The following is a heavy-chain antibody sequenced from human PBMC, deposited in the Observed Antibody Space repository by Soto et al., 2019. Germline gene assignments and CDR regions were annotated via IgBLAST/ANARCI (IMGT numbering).Heavy chain of an antibody. V-gene: IGHV1-69*01. CDR3: ARGGITMVRGAIKGFDY. J-gene: IGHJ4*02. Sequence: QVQLVQSGAEVKKPGSSVKVSCKASGGTFSSYAISWVRQAPGQGLEWMGGIIPIFGTANYAQKFQGRVTITADEPTSTAYMELSSLRSEDTAVYYCARGGITMVRGAIKGFDYWGQGTLVTVSS. CDR1: GGTFSSYA. D-gene: IGHD3-10*01. CDR2: IIPIFGTA.